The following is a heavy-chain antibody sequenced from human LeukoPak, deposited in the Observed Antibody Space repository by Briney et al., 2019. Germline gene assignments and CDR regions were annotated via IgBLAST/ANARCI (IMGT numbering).Heavy chain of an antibody. CDR1: GGSISSGDYY. CDR3: TSRIVPSSDFDY. D-gene: IGHD5-12*01. Sequence: SETLSLTCTVSGGSISSGDYYWSWIRQPPGKGLEWIGYIYYSGSTYYNPSLKSRVTISVDTSKNQFSLKLSSVTAADTAVYYCTSRIVPSSDFDYWGQGTLVTVSS. J-gene: IGHJ4*02. V-gene: IGHV4-30-4*01. CDR2: IYYSGST.